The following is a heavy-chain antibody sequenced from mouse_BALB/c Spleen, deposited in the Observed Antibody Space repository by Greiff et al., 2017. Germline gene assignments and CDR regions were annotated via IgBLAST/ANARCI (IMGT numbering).Heavy chain of an antibody. CDR2: ISRGGSYT. D-gene: IGHD2-4*01. CDR1: GFTFSSYT. V-gene: IGHV5-6-4*01. CDR3: TRDDYAYFDY. J-gene: IGHJ2*01. Sequence: EVKLEESGGGLVKPGGSLKLSCAASGFTFSSYTMSWVRQTPEKRLEWVATISRGGSYTYYPDSVKGRFTISRDNAKNTLYLQMSSLKSEDTAMYYCTRDDYAYFDYWGQGTTLTVSA.